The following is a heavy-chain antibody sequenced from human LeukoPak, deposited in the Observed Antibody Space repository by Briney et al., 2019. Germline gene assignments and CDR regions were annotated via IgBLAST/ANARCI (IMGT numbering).Heavy chain of an antibody. CDR1: GGSFSGYY. V-gene: IGHV4-34*01. J-gene: IGHJ1*01. CDR3: ASTSITYFQH. CDR2: INHSGST. D-gene: IGHD3-3*02. Sequence: SETLSLTCAVYGGSFSGYYWSWIRQPPGKGLEWIGEINHSGSTNYNPSLKSRVTISVDTSKNQFSLKLSSVTAADTAVYYCASTSITYFQHWGQGTLVTVSS.